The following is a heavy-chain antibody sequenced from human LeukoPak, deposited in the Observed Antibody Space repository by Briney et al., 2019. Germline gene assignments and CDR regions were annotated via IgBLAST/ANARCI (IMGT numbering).Heavy chain of an antibody. CDR1: GGSISSSNW. J-gene: IGHJ2*01. CDR3: ARSAYDIPQWYFDL. CDR2: IYHSGST. Sequence: PSGTLSLTCAVSGGSISSSNWWSWVRQPPGKGLEWIGEIYHSGSTNYNPSLKSRVTISVDTSKNQFSLKLSSVTAADTAVYYCARSAYDIPQWYFDLWGRGTLVTVSS. V-gene: IGHV4-4*02. D-gene: IGHD3-9*01.